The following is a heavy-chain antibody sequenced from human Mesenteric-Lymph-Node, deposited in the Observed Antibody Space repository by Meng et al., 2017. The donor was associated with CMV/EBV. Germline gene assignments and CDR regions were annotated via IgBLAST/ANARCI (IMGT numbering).Heavy chain of an antibody. CDR1: GFTFSSYW. CDR3: ARDRGGGYYDFWSGLATRGGMDV. Sequence: GESLKISCAASGFTFSSYWMHWVRQAPGKGLVWVSRINSDGSSTSYADSVKGRFTISRDNAKNTLYLQMNSLRAEDTAVYYCARDRGGGYYDFWSGLATRGGMDVWGQGTMVTVSS. J-gene: IGHJ6*02. D-gene: IGHD3-3*01. CDR2: INSDGSST. V-gene: IGHV3-74*01.